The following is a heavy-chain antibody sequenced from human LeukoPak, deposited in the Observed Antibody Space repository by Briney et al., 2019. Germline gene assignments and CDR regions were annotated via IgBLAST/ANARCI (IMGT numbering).Heavy chain of an antibody. J-gene: IGHJ4*02. CDR1: GGSFSGYY. CDR3: ARGSRRYDILTRFDY. D-gene: IGHD3-9*01. CDR2: INHSGST. Sequence: SETLSLTWAVYGGSFSGYYWSWIRQPPEKGLEWIGEINHSGSTNYNPSLKSRVTISVDTSKNQFSLKLSSVTAADTAVYYCARGSRRYDILTRFDYWGQGTLVTVSS. V-gene: IGHV4-34*01.